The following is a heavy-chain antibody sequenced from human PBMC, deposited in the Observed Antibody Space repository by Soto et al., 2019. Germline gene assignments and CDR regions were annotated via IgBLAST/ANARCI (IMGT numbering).Heavy chain of an antibody. CDR2: ISYDGSNK. D-gene: IGHD3-10*01. CDR3: AKGMVRGVIITSPFEY. J-gene: IGHJ4*02. V-gene: IGHV3-30*18. CDR1: GFTFSSYG. Sequence: QVQLVESGGGVVQPGRSLRLSCAASGFTFSSYGMHWVRQAPGKGLEWVAVISYDGSNKYYADSVKGRFTISRNNSKNTLYLQMNSLRAEDTAVYSCAKGMVRGVIITSPFEYWGQGTLVTVSS.